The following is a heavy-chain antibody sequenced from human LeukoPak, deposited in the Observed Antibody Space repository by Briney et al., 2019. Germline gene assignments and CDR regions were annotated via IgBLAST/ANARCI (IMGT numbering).Heavy chain of an antibody. CDR1: GGSVNSSFYY. Sequence: SETLSLTCTVSGGSVNSSFYYWSWVRQPPGKGLEWIGYIYYSGSANYNPSFKSRVTISVDTSKKQFSLKLSSVTAADTAVYYCARRGLAAAGNFDYWGQGTLVTVSS. CDR2: IYYSGSA. J-gene: IGHJ4*02. D-gene: IGHD6-13*01. V-gene: IGHV4-61*01. CDR3: ARRGLAAAGNFDY.